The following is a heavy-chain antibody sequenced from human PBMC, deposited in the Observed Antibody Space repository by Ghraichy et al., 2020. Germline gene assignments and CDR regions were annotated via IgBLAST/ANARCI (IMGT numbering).Heavy chain of an antibody. D-gene: IGHD2-2*01. CDR1: GFTFRNYG. Sequence: GGSLRLSCAASGFTFRNYGMHWVRQAPGMGLEWVAVIWYEGKMKYYADSVKGRFIISRDNFKNTLYLQMNSLRAEDTAVYYCARDGAGKGQYELQLGGNWFEPWGQGNMATFYS. V-gene: IGHV3-33*01. J-gene: IGHJ5*02. CDR2: IWYEGKMK. CDR3: ARDGAGKGQYELQLGGNWFEP.